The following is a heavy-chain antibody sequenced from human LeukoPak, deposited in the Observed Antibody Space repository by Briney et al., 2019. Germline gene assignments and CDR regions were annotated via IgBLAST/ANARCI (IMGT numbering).Heavy chain of an antibody. D-gene: IGHD5-18*01. J-gene: IGHJ4*02. V-gene: IGHV3-23*01. CDR1: GFTFSNYA. CDR3: AKLMLRYTYGSADY. Sequence: GGSLSLSCAASGFTFSNYAMTWVRQAPGKGLEWVSGISAGGGTPYFADSVQGRFTISRDNSKNTLYLQMNNLRADDTAVYYCAKLMLRYTYGSADYWGQGTLVTVSS. CDR2: ISAGGGTP.